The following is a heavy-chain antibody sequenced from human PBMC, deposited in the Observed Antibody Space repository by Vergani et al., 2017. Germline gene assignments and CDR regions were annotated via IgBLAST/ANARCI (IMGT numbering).Heavy chain of an antibody. CDR1: GFTFSDYY. Sequence: QVQLVESGGGLVKPGGSLRLSCAASGFTFSDYYMSWIRQAPGKGLEWVSYISSSSSYTNYADSVKGRFTISRDNAKNSLYLQMSSLRAEDTAVYYCVKVVPRYFDLWGRGTLVTVSS. J-gene: IGHJ2*01. CDR3: VKVVPRYFDL. CDR2: ISSSSSYT. V-gene: IGHV3-11*06. D-gene: IGHD2-15*01.